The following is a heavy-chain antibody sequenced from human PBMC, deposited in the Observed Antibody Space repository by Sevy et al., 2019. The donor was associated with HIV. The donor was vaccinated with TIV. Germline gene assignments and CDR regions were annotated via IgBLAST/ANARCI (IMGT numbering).Heavy chain of an antibody. J-gene: IGHJ5*02. CDR2: IYYSGST. Sequence: SETLSLTCTVSGGSISSYYWSWIRQPPGKGLEWIGYIYYSGSTNYNPSLKSRVTISVDTSKNQFSLKLSSVNAADTAVYYCARDHVKTFWTGYWGSFDPWGQGTLVTVSS. CDR3: ARDHVKTFWTGYWGSFDP. CDR1: GGSISSYY. D-gene: IGHD3-3*01. V-gene: IGHV4-59*01.